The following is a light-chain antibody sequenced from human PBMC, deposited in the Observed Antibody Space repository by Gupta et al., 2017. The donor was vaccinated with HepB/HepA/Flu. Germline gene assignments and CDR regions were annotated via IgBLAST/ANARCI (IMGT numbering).Light chain of an antibody. V-gene: IGLV1-47*01. CDR2: INT. J-gene: IGLJ3*02. Sequence: QPLLTQPPSASGTPGQSVTIPCSGSRSNIGSNYVYWYQRLPGTAPKLLSYINTPRHAGVPDRFSGSKSGTSASLAISGLRSEDEAHYYCAAWDDSLNGLLVFGGGTNLTVL. CDR3: AAWDDSLNGLLV. CDR1: RSNIGSNY.